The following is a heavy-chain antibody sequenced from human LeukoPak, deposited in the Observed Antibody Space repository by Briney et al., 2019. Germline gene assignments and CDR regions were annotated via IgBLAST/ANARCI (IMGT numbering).Heavy chain of an antibody. D-gene: IGHD4-23*01. CDR1: GFTFSRFD. CDR2: INSAGDT. J-gene: IGHJ4*02. CDR3: ARGGGGNADFDY. Sequence: GGSLRLSCAASGFTFSRFDMHWVRQPTGKVLEWVSAINSAGDTFYSGSVKGRFAISREDGRNSLYLHMDSLRAGDTAVYYCARGGGGNADFDYWGQGTLVTVSS. V-gene: IGHV3-13*01.